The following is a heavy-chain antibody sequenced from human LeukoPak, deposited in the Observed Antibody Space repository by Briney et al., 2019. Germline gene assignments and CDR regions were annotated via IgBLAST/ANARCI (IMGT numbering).Heavy chain of an antibody. V-gene: IGHV4-38-2*02. D-gene: IGHD3-10*01. CDR2: IYHSGST. Sequence: SETLSLTCTVSGYSISSGYYWGWIRQPPGKGLEWIGSIYHSGSTYYNPSLKSRVTISVDTSKNQFSLKLSSVTAADTAVYYCARHIAMVRGALNTWGQGTLVTVSS. J-gene: IGHJ5*02. CDR1: GYSISSGYY. CDR3: ARHIAMVRGALNT.